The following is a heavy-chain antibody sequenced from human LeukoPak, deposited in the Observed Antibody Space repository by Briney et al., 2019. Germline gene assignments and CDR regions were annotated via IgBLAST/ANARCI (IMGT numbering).Heavy chain of an antibody. CDR3: ARGRGITIFGAHFDY. CDR1: GGSFGGYY. D-gene: IGHD3-3*01. Sequence: PSETLSLTCAVYGGSFGGYYWSWIRQPPGKGLERIGEINHSGSTNYNPSLKSRVTISVDTSKNQFSLKLSSVTAADTAVYYCARGRGITIFGAHFDYWGQGTLVTVSS. J-gene: IGHJ4*02. V-gene: IGHV4-34*01. CDR2: INHSGST.